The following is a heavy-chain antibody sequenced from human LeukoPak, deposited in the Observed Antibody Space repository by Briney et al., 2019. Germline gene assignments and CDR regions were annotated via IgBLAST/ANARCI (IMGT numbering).Heavy chain of an antibody. D-gene: IGHD3-22*01. J-gene: IGHJ4*02. CDR1: GFTFSSYA. Sequence: PGGSLRLSCAASGFTFSSYAMSWVRLAPGKGLEWVSAISDSGGSTSCADSVKGRFTISRDNSKNTLYLQMNSLRAEDTAVYYCAIYDSSGYYNYWGQGTLVTVSS. CDR2: ISDSGGST. V-gene: IGHV3-23*01. CDR3: AIYDSSGYYNY.